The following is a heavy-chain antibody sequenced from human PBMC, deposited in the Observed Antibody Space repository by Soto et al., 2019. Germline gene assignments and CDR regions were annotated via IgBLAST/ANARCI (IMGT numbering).Heavy chain of an antibody. D-gene: IGHD2-15*01. CDR2: VSIGGST. V-gene: IGHV3-23*01. CDR3: AKRRGAGGHFDY. J-gene: IGHJ4*02. CDR1: GFTFSSYA. Sequence: GSLRLSCASSGFTFSSYAMGWVRQGPGKGLEWVAVVSIGGSTHYADSVRGRFTISRDNSKNTLSLQMNSLTAEDTAVYFCAKRRGAGGHFDYWGQGALVTVSS.